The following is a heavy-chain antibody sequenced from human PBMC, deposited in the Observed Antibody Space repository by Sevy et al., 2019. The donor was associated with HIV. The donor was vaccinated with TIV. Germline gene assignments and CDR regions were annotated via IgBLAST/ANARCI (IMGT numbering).Heavy chain of an antibody. CDR3: ARDPRNRAYLDY. J-gene: IGHJ4*02. CDR2: INPNSGGT. CDR1: GYTFTGYY. V-gene: IGHV1-2*02. Sequence: ASVKVSCKASGYTFTGYYMHWVRQAPGQGLEWMGWINPNSGGTNYAQKFQGRVTMTRDTSISTAYMELGRLRSDDTAVYYCARDPRNRAYLDYWGQGTLVTVSS. D-gene: IGHD1-1*01.